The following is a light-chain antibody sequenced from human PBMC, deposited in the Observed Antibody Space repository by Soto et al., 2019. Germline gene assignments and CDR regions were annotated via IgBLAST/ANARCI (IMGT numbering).Light chain of an antibody. J-gene: IGLJ3*02. CDR3: QSYDSSLSGSV. Sequence: QSVLTQPPSVSGAPGQRVTISCTGSSSNIGAGYDVHWYQQLPGTAPKLLLYGNSNRPSGVPDRFSGCKSGTSASLAITGRQDEDDVDYYCQSYDSSLSGSVFGGGTKLPV. CDR2: GNS. CDR1: SSNIGAGYD. V-gene: IGLV1-40*01.